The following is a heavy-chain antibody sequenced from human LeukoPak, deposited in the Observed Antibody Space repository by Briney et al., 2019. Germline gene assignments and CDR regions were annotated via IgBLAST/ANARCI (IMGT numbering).Heavy chain of an antibody. CDR3: ARRDVGATIDY. D-gene: IGHD1-26*01. J-gene: IGHJ4*02. V-gene: IGHV4-39*01. CDR2: ILYTGRT. Sequence: PSETLSLTCTVSGDSISSSRFYWAWIRQPPGKGLEWIGSILYTGRTFYSPSLKSRVTISVDTSNNQFSLRLGSVTASDTAVYYCARRDVGATIDYWGQGTLVTVSS. CDR1: GDSISSSRFY.